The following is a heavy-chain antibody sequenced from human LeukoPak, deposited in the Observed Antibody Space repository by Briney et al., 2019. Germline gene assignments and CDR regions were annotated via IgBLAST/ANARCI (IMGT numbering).Heavy chain of an antibody. J-gene: IGHJ5*02. D-gene: IGHD3-10*01. Sequence: PSETLSLTCTISGASISNEYWGWIRQPPGKGLEWIASASTYYSSSLESRATMSIDTSKKQFSLRLTSVTAADTALYYCARGRPQGLHYYGSGNWFAPWGQGILVTVSS. CDR3: ARGRPQGLHYYGSGNWFAP. V-gene: IGHV4-38-2*02. CDR1: GASISNEY. CDR2: AST.